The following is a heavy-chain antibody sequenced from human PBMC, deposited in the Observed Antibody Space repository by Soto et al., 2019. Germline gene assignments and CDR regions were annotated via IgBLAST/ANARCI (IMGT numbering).Heavy chain of an antibody. D-gene: IGHD6-6*01. CDR2: INPNSGGT. Sequence: ASVKVSCKASGYVFTDYYMHWVRQAPGQGLEWMGWINPNSGGTNYAQKFQGRVTMTRDTSISTAYMELSRLRSDDTAVYYCARGTSIAARQYYYYGMDVWGQGTTVTVSS. J-gene: IGHJ6*02. CDR1: GYVFTDYY. V-gene: IGHV1-2*02. CDR3: ARGTSIAARQYYYYGMDV.